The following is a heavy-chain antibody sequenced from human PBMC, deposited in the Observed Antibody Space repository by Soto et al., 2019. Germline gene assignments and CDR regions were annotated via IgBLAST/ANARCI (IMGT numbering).Heavy chain of an antibody. J-gene: IGHJ4*02. Sequence: PSETLSLTCTVSGGSIKNGDYFWGWIRQPPGKGLEWIGSVHSGGGTYYNSSLNGRVTISIDTSKNQFSLILSSVSAADTAVYYCARDAIRGSAAMKTYWGLGTLVTVSS. CDR1: GGSIKNGDYF. CDR2: VHSGGGT. V-gene: IGHV4-39*02. CDR3: ARDAIRGSAAMKTY.